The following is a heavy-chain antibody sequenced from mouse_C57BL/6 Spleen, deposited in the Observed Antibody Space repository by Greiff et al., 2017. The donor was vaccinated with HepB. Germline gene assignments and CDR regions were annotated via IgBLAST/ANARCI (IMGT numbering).Heavy chain of an antibody. D-gene: IGHD3-2*02. J-gene: IGHJ2*01. Sequence: VQLQQPGAVLVKPGASVKLSCKASGYTFTSYWMHWVKQRPGQGLEWIGMIHPNSGSTNYNEKFKSKATLTVDKSSSTAYMQLSSLTSEDSAVYYCARGGTAQATDYWGQGTTLTVSS. CDR1: GYTFTSYW. CDR3: ARGGTAQATDY. V-gene: IGHV1-64*01. CDR2: IHPNSGST.